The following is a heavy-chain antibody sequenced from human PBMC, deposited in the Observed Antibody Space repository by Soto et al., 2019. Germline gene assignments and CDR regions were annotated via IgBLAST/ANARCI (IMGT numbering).Heavy chain of an antibody. D-gene: IGHD5-18*01. CDR1: GYTSTNYG. V-gene: IGHV1-69*05. J-gene: IGHJ4*02. Sequence: SVKVSCKASGYTSTNYGMHWVRQAPGQGLEWMGGITPICGTTNYAQKFQGRVTITTDESTSTAYMELSSLRSEDTAVYYCASGLVDTAMVTSYWGQGTLVTVSS. CDR2: ITPICGTT. CDR3: ASGLVDTAMVTSY.